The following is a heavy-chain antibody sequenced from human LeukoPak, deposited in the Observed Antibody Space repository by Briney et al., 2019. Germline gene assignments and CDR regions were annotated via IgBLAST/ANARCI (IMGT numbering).Heavy chain of an antibody. Sequence: GGSLRLSCAASGFTFSSYDMHWVRHATGKGLEWVSAIGTAGDTYYPDSVKGRFTLSRDNSKNTLYLQMNSLRGEDTAVYYCARFQWGATDAFDIWGQGTMVTVSS. CDR3: ARFQWGATDAFDI. D-gene: IGHD1-26*01. CDR1: GFTFSSYD. J-gene: IGHJ3*02. V-gene: IGHV3-13*01. CDR2: IGTAGDT.